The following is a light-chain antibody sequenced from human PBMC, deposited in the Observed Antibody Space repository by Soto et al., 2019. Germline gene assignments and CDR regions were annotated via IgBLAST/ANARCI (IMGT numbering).Light chain of an antibody. Sequence: QPVLTQPPSVSGAPGQTVTISCTGGFSNIGAGFSVHRYQHLPGTAPKLLIYGDVNRPSGVSDRFSGSKSGTSASLAITGLQPEDEADYYCQSYDSGLTDSYVFGAGTKVTVL. V-gene: IGLV1-40*01. CDR2: GDV. CDR3: QSYDSGLTDSYV. J-gene: IGLJ1*01. CDR1: FSNIGAGFS.